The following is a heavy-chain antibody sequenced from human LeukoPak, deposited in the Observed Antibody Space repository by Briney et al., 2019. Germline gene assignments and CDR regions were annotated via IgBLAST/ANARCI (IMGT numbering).Heavy chain of an antibody. CDR2: IYYSGST. V-gene: IGHV4-59*01. D-gene: IGHD3-3*01. CDR1: GGSISSYY. J-gene: IGHJ6*03. Sequence: SETLSLTCTVSGGSISSYYWSWIRQPPGKGLEWIGYIYYSGSTNYNPSLKSRVTISVDTSKNQFSLKLSSVTAADTAVYYCARVGPSEIFGVVGPYYYYMDVWGKGTTVTVSS. CDR3: ARVGPSEIFGVVGPYYYYMDV.